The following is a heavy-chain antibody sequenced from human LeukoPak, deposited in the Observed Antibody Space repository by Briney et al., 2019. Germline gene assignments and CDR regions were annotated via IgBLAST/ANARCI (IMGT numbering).Heavy chain of an antibody. CDR1: GYSVSSNSAA. D-gene: IGHD6-19*01. Sequence: SQTLSLTCAIAGYSVSSNSAALNWIRQSPSRGLEWLVRTYYRSKWYNDYAVSVKSRITINPDTSKNQFSLQLNSVTPEDTAVYYCARDSSGWLNWFDPWGQGTLVTVSS. V-gene: IGHV6-1*01. CDR3: ARDSSGWLNWFDP. CDR2: TYYRSKWYN. J-gene: IGHJ5*02.